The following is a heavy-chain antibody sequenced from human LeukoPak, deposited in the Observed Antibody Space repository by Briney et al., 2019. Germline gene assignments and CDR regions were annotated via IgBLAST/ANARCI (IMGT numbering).Heavy chain of an antibody. J-gene: IGHJ5*02. V-gene: IGHV4-38-2*02. CDR3: ARGYSSSWYFNWFDP. D-gene: IGHD6-13*01. CDR1: GYSISSGYF. CDR2: IYHSGTT. Sequence: SETLSLTCTVSGYSISSGYFWGWIRQPPGKGLEWIGSIYHSGTTYYNPSLKSRVTISVDTSKNQFSLKLTSVTAADTAVYYCARGYSSSWYFNWFDPWGQGTLVTVSS.